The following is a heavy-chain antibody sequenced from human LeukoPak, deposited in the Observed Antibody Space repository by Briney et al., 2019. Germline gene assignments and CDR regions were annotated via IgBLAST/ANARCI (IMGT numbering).Heavy chain of an antibody. V-gene: IGHV3-7*04. CDR1: GFTFSSYW. Sequence: TGGSLRLSCAASGFTFSSYWMSWVRQAPGKGLEWVANIKQDGSEKYYVDSVKGRFTISRDNAKNSLYLQMNSLRAEDTAVYYRARVSFSPASWFDPWGQGTLVTVSS. CDR2: IKQDGSEK. CDR3: ARVSFSPASWFDP. D-gene: IGHD2/OR15-2a*01. J-gene: IGHJ5*02.